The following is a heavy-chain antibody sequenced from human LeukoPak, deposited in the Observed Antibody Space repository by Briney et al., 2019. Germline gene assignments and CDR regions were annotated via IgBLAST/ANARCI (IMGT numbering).Heavy chain of an antibody. Sequence: ASVKVSCKASGYTFTDYYVHWVRQAPGQGLEWMGWINPHSGGSNYAQKFQGRVTMTRDTSITTAYMDRNRLMSDETALYYCARGRLTRGDYWGQGTLVTVSS. CDR2: INPHSGGS. D-gene: IGHD7-27*01. J-gene: IGHJ4*02. CDR3: ARGRLTRGDY. V-gene: IGHV1-2*02. CDR1: GYTFTDYY.